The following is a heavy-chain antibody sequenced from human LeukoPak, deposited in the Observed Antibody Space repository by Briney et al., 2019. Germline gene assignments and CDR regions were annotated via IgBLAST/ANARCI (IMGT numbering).Heavy chain of an antibody. V-gene: IGHV3-30*03. CDR3: ARDAGTWGYRYYFDY. Sequence: GGPVRLSCAASGFTFSRYGMHWVRQAPGKGLEWVAVILFDGSNKYYEDYVKGRFTVSRDNSKNTLYLQMNSLRAEDTAVYYCARDAGTWGYRYYFDYWGQGTLVRVSS. D-gene: IGHD7-27*01. J-gene: IGHJ4*02. CDR2: ILFDGSNK. CDR1: GFTFSRYG.